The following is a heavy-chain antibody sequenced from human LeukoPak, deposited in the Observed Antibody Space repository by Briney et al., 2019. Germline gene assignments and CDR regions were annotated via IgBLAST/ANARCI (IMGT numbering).Heavy chain of an antibody. CDR3: ARSSSSWYQYYYYGMDV. J-gene: IGHJ6*02. V-gene: IGHV1-2*02. D-gene: IGHD6-13*01. Sequence: ASVEVSCKATGYTFTGYYMHWVRQAPGQGLEWMGWTNPNSGGTNYAQKFQGRVTMTRDTSISTAYMELSRLRSDDTAVYYCARSSSSWYQYYYYGMDVWGQGTTVTVSS. CDR1: GYTFTGYY. CDR2: TNPNSGGT.